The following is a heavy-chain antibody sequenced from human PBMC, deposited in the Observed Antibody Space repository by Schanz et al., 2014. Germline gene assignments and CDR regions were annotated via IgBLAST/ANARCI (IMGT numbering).Heavy chain of an antibody. V-gene: IGHV3-48*01. CDR1: AFIFRSYS. D-gene: IGHD3-3*01. Sequence: EVQLVESGGGLVQPGGSLRLSCAASAFIFRSYSMHWVRQAPGKGLEWVSYISRSSSTIYYADSVRGRFTISRDNAKNSLYLQMNSLRADDTAVYYCARADFWTGYASLDYYYGMDVWGQGTTVTVSS. CDR2: ISRSSSTI. CDR3: ARADFWTGYASLDYYYGMDV. J-gene: IGHJ6*02.